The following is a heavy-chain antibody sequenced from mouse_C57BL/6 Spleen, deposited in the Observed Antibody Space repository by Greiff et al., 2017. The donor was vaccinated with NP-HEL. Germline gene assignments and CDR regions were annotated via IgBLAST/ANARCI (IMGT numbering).Heavy chain of an antibody. CDR2: IYPSDSET. J-gene: IGHJ3*01. D-gene: IGHD3-1*01. CDR3: ARRGLLPFAY. V-gene: IGHV1-61*01. Sequence: VQLQQPGAELVRPGSSVKLSCKASGYTFTSYWMDWVKQRPGQGLEWIGNIYPSDSETHYNQKFKDKATLTVDKSSSTAYMQLSSLTSEDSAVYYCARRGLLPFAYWGQGTLVTVSA. CDR1: GYTFTSYW.